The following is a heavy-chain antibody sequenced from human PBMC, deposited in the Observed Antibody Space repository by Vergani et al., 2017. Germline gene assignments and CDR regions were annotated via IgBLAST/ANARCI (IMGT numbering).Heavy chain of an antibody. J-gene: IGHJ4*02. CDR3: ARRHDDYGDYHFDS. D-gene: IGHD4-17*01. CDR1: GYRFTTYW. CDR2: IYPGDSDT. Sequence: EVQLVPSGAEVKKPGESVKISCKGSGYRFTTYWIAWVRQMPVKGLEWMGIIYPGDSDTRYSPSFQGQVTISADKSISTAYLQWSSLKASDTAMYFCARRHDDYGDYHFDSWGQGTLVTVSS. V-gene: IGHV5-51*01.